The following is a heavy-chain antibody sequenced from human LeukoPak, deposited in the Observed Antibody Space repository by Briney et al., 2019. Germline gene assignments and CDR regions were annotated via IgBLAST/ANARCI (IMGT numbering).Heavy chain of an antibody. D-gene: IGHD6-13*01. CDR3: ARVRSSWYLDY. CDR1: GYTFTSYY. J-gene: IGHJ4*02. Sequence: GASVKVSCTASGYTFTSYYMYWVRQASGQGLEWMGIINPSGGDTTYAQKFQGRLTMTRDTSTSTVDMELSSLRPEDTAVYYCARVRSSWYLDYWGQGTLVTVSS. CDR2: INPSGGDT. V-gene: IGHV1-46*01.